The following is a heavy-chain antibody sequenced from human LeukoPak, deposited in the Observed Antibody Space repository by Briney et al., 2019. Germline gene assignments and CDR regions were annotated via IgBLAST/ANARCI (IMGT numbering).Heavy chain of an antibody. CDR2: ISGSGGYT. CDR1: GFIFSNYA. Sequence: GGSLRLSCAASGFIFSNYAMSWVRQAPGKGLEWVSGISGSGGYTYYADSVKGRFTISRDNAMDTLYLQMSSLRPDDTAVYYCAKDRVDGSGSQFDSWGQGSLVIVSS. D-gene: IGHD3-10*01. V-gene: IGHV3-23*01. CDR3: AKDRVDGSGSQFDS. J-gene: IGHJ4*02.